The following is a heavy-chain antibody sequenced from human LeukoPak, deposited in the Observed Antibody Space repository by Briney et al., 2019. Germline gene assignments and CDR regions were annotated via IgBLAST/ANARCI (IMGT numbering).Heavy chain of an antibody. V-gene: IGHV3-7*01. CDR1: GFTFTTYW. J-gene: IGHJ6*03. Sequence: GGSLRLSCAASGFTFTTYWMSWVRQLPGKGLEWVANINQDGTEKYYVDSVKGRFTISRDNAKNSLDLQMNSLRVEDTAVYFCAGLRRAYYYYMDVWGKGTTVTVSS. CDR3: AGLRRAYYYYMDV. CDR2: INQDGTEK.